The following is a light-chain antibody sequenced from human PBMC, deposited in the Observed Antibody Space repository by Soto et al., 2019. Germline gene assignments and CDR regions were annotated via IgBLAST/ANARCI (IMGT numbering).Light chain of an antibody. Sequence: EIVLTQSPGTLSLSPGERATLSCRASQSISSSYLAWYQQKPGQAPRLLIYGASSRATGIPDRFSGSGSGTDFTLTISRLDPEDFAVYYCQQRSNWPPTFGQGTKVDIK. CDR2: GAS. V-gene: IGKV3D-20*02. J-gene: IGKJ1*01. CDR1: QSISSSY. CDR3: QQRSNWPPT.